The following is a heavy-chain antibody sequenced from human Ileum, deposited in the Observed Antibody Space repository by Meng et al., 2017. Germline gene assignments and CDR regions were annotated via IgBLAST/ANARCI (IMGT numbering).Heavy chain of an antibody. Sequence: QVQVVQAGAEVKKAGSSVKVSCKASGGTFSSYAISWVRQAPGQGLEWMGGIIPIFGTANYAQKFQGRVTITADKSTSTAYMELSSLRSEDTAVYYCARGSLWFGELTAQDYWGQGTLVTVSS. D-gene: IGHD3-10*01. CDR2: IIPIFGTA. CDR3: ARGSLWFGELTAQDY. CDR1: GGTFSSYA. V-gene: IGHV1-69*06. J-gene: IGHJ4*02.